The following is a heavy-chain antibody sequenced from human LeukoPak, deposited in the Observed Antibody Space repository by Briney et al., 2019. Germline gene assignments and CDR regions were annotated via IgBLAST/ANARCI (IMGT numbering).Heavy chain of an antibody. D-gene: IGHD3-22*01. CDR1: GFSFSTYE. CDR2: ISASGTLT. CDR3: ARDGLLYCYDSSGYYYEGSGAFDI. J-gene: IGHJ3*02. V-gene: IGHV3-48*03. Sequence: GGSLRLSCAASGFSFSTYEMNWVRQAPGKGLEWISYISASGTLTHYADSVEGRFAISRDNAKNSLYLQMNSLRGEDTAVYYCARDGLLYCYDSSGYYYEGSGAFDIWGQGTMVTVSS.